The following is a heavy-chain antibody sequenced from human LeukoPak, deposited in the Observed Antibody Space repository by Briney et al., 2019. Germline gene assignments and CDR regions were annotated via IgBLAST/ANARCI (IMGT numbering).Heavy chain of an antibody. Sequence: GGSLRLSCAASGFTVSTNYMSWVRQAAGKGLEWVSVIYSGDTTFYGDSVRGKFTISRDNSKNTLYLQMNSLRAEDTAVYYCASILRSSSGYYFDYWGQGTLVTVS. CDR2: IYSGDTT. J-gene: IGHJ4*02. CDR3: ASILRSSSGYYFDY. D-gene: IGHD3-10*01. CDR1: GFTVSTNY. V-gene: IGHV3-66*01.